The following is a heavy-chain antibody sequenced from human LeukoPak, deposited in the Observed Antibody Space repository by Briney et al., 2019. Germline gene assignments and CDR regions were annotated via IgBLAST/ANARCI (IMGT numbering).Heavy chain of an antibody. CDR2: INHSGST. CDR3: ARGLLRYFDWLLYGDAFDI. V-gene: IGHV4-34*01. Sequence: PSETLSLTCAVYGGSFSGYYWSWICQPPGKGLEWIGEINHSGSTNYNPSLKSRVTISVDTSKNQFSLKLSSVTAADTAVYYCARGLLRYFDWLLYGDAFDIWGQGTMVTVSS. D-gene: IGHD3-9*01. CDR1: GGSFSGYY. J-gene: IGHJ3*02.